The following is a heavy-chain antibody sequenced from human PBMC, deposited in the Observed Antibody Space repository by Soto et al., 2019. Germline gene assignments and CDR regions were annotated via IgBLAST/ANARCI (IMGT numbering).Heavy chain of an antibody. CDR1: GYTFTSYD. Sequence: GASVKVSCKASGYTFTSYDINWVRQATGQGLEWMGWMNPNSGNTGYAQKFQGRVTMTRNTSISTAYMKLSSLRSEDTALYYCARGLGYSYGLYYFDYWGQGTLGTVSS. J-gene: IGHJ4*02. CDR2: MNPNSGNT. CDR3: ARGLGYSYGLYYFDY. D-gene: IGHD5-18*01. V-gene: IGHV1-8*01.